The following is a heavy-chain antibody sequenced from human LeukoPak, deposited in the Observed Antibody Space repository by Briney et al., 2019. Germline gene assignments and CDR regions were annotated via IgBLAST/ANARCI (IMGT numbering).Heavy chain of an antibody. Sequence: SETLSLTCTVSGGSISSYYWSWIRQPPGKGLEWIGYIYYGGSTNYNPSLKSRVTISVDTSKNQFSLKLSSVTAADTAVYYCARAVLLWFGESITDAFDIWGQGTMVTVSS. D-gene: IGHD3-10*01. V-gene: IGHV4-59*01. CDR3: ARAVLLWFGESITDAFDI. CDR2: IYYGGST. CDR1: GGSISSYY. J-gene: IGHJ3*02.